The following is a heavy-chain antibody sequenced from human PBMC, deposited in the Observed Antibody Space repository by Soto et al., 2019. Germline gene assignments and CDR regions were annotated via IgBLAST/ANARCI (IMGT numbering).Heavy chain of an antibody. V-gene: IGHV3-23*01. J-gene: IGHJ4*02. CDR2: ISGSGVST. Sequence: EVQLLESGGGLVQPGGSLRLSCAASGFTFSSYAMSWVRQAPGKGLVWVSGISGSGVSTYYADSVKGRFTISRDNSKNTLYLQMISLRAEDTAVYYCAKAFRYFDWLLKLDFDYWGQGTLVTVSS. CDR3: AKAFRYFDWLLKLDFDY. D-gene: IGHD3-9*01. CDR1: GFTFSSYA.